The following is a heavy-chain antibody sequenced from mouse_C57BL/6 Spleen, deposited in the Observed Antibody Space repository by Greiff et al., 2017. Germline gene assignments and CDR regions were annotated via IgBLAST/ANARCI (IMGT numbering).Heavy chain of an antibody. CDR3: ASDYYGSSYGY. CDR1: GYTFTSYW. J-gene: IGHJ2*01. V-gene: IGHV1-61*01. Sequence: QVQLQQPGAELVRPGSSVKLSCKASGYTFTSYWMDWVKQRPGQGLEWIGNIYPSDSDTHYNPKFKDKATLTVDQSSSPAYMSLSSLTSKDSAVSYCASDYYGSSYGYWGQGTTLTVAS. CDR2: IYPSDSDT. D-gene: IGHD1-1*01.